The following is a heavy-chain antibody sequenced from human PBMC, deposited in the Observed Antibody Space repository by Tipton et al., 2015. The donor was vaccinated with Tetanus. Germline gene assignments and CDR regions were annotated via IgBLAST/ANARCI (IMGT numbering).Heavy chain of an antibody. D-gene: IGHD3-22*01. CDR2: IIPIFGTI. J-gene: IGHJ4*02. CDR3: ARSRGGTRVYYAIAF. Sequence: QLVQSGAEVKKPGSSVKVSCKTSGGSFSTYITSWVRQAPGQGLEWMGGIIPIFGTITYAQKFQGRVTITADKSTNTAYMELNSLRSEDTDVYYCARSRGGTRVYYAIAFWGQGTLVTVSS. CDR1: GGSFSTYI. V-gene: IGHV1-69*06.